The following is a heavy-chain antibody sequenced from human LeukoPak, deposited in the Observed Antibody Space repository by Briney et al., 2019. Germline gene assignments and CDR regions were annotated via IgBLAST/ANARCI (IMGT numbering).Heavy chain of an antibody. CDR2: IYPGDSDT. J-gene: IGHJ4*02. Sequence: RGESLKISCKGSGYSFTSYWIGWVRQMPGKGLEWMGIIYPGDSDTTYSPSFQGQVTISADKSISTAYLQWSSLKASDTAMYYCARAYYDLWSGYSSLDNGFDSWGQGTLVTVSS. D-gene: IGHD3-3*01. CDR1: GYSFTSYW. CDR3: ARAYYDLWSGYSSLDNGFDS. V-gene: IGHV5-51*01.